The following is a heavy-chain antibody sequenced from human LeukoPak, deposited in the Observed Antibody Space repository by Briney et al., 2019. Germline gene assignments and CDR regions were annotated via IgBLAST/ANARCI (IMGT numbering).Heavy chain of an antibody. D-gene: IGHD3-3*01. V-gene: IGHV3-7*01. CDR3: ARTGGSYYDFWSGYYEESYYYMDV. J-gene: IGHJ6*03. Sequence: GGSLRLSCAASGFTFSSYWMSWVRQAPGKGLEWVANIKQDGSEKYYVDSVKGRFTISRDNAKNSLYLQMNSLRAEDTAVYYCARTGGSYYDFWSGYYEESYYYMDVWGKGTTVTVSS. CDR1: GFTFSSYW. CDR2: IKQDGSEK.